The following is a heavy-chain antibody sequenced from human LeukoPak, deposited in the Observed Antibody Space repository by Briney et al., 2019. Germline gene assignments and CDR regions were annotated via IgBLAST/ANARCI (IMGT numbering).Heavy chain of an antibody. CDR1: GFTFSNYF. Sequence: GGSLRLSCVPSGFTFSNYFMIWVRQAPREGREWVSGIIASGDSTYYGDSVKGRFTMSRDNSKNTVYLQMNSLRVDDTAVYYCARRDIVVVVSASDYWGQGTLVPVSS. D-gene: IGHD2-15*01. J-gene: IGHJ4*02. V-gene: IGHV3-23*01. CDR2: IIASGDST. CDR3: ARRDIVVVVSASDY.